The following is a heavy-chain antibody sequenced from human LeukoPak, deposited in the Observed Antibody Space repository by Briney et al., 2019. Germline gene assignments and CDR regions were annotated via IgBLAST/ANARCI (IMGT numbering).Heavy chain of an antibody. CDR1: GGSFSGYY. CDR3: ARVDYLDAFDI. D-gene: IGHD3-16*01. J-gene: IGHJ3*02. Sequence: SETLSLTCAVYGGSFSGYYWSWIRQPPGKGLEWIGEINHSGSTNYNPSLKSRVTISVDTSKNQFSLKLSSVTAADTAVYYCARVDYLDAFDIWSQGTMVTVSS. V-gene: IGHV4-34*01. CDR2: INHSGST.